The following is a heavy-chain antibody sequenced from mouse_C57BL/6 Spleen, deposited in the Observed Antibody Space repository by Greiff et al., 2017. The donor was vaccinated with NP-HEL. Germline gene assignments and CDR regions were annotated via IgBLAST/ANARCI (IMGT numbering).Heavy chain of an antibody. Sequence: ESGPGLVKPSQSLSLTCSVTGYSITSGYYWNWIRQFPGNKLEWMGYISYDGSNNYNPSLKNRIPITRDTSKNQFFLKLNSVTTEDTATYYCARGYYDYDEAWFAYWGQGTLVTVSA. CDR1: GYSITSGYY. J-gene: IGHJ3*01. CDR3: ARGYYDYDEAWFAY. D-gene: IGHD2-4*01. CDR2: ISYDGSN. V-gene: IGHV3-6*01.